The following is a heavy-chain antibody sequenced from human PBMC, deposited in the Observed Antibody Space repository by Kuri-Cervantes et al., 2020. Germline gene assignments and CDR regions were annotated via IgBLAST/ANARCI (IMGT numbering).Heavy chain of an antibody. CDR1: GFTFSFYA. J-gene: IGHJ4*02. CDR2: ISSSGTYI. CDR3: ARGRAVHLWLCDY. D-gene: IGHD5-18*01. Sequence: GESLKISCAASGFTFSFYAMNWVRQAPGQGLEWVSSISSSGTYIYYADSVKGRFTISRDSAKNSLYLQMNSLRVEDTAVYYCARGRAVHLWLCDYWGQGTVVTVSS. V-gene: IGHV3-21*03.